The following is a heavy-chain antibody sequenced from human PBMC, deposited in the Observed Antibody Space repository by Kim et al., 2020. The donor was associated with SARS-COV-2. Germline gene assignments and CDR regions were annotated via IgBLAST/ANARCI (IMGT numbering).Heavy chain of an antibody. V-gene: IGHV4-31*03. D-gene: IGHD3-22*01. CDR2: MSYRGIT. J-gene: IGHJ5*02. CDR3: ARGKGYYSGSYGYYFDP. CDR1: GDSISSDDYY. Sequence: SETLSLTCTVSGDSISSDDYYCSWIRQHPGKGLEWIGYMSYRGITRYNPSLKSRVSIPVDTSTNQFSLKMTSMTAADTAVYYCARGKGYYSGSYGYYFDPWGQGTLVTVSS.